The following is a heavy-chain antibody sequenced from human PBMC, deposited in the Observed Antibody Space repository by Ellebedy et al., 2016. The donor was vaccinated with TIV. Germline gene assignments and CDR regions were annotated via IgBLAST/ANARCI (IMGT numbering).Heavy chain of an antibody. V-gene: IGHV2-70*04. Sequence: SGPTLVKPTQTLELICTLSGVSMSSIGMRVSWIRQPPGKALEWLARIDWDDDKFYSPSLRTRVTISKDSSENQVVLTMTNMGPEDTATYYCARISSGWGFDYWGQGALVTVSS. CDR1: GVSMSSIGMR. CDR2: IDWDDDK. J-gene: IGHJ4*02. D-gene: IGHD6-19*01. CDR3: ARISSGWGFDY.